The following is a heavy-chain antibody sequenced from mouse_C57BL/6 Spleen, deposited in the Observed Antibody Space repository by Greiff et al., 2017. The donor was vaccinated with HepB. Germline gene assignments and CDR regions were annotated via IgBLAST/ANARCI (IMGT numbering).Heavy chain of an antibody. CDR3: ARPRYDYDGGFDY. Sequence: EVKLVESGGGLVKPGGSLKLSCAASGFTFSDYGMHWVRQAPEKGLEWVAYISSGSSTIYYADTVKGRFTISRDNAKNTLFLQMTSLRSEDTAMYYCARPRYDYDGGFDYWGQGTTLTVSS. J-gene: IGHJ2*01. CDR2: ISSGSSTI. V-gene: IGHV5-17*01. D-gene: IGHD2-4*01. CDR1: GFTFSDYG.